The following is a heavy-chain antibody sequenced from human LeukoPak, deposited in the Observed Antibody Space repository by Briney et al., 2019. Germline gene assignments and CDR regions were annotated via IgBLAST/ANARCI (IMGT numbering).Heavy chain of an antibody. CDR2: ISYDGNNK. Sequence: GGSLRLSCAAPGFTFSSYTMHWVRQAPGTGLEWVAVISYDGNNKYYADSVKGRFTISRDNSKNTLYLQMNSLRGEDTAVYYCARNPYYGDYVWGQGTRVTVSS. J-gene: IGHJ4*02. CDR1: GFTFSSYT. CDR3: ARNPYYGDYV. V-gene: IGHV3-30*01. D-gene: IGHD4-17*01.